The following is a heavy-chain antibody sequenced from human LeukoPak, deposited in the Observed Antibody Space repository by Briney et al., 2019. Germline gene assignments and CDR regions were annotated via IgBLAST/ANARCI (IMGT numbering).Heavy chain of an antibody. V-gene: IGHV1-18*01. CDR1: GDTFTSYG. CDR3: ARDRNYYDRSPDY. D-gene: IGHD3-22*01. Sequence: ASVKVPCKASGDTFTSYGISWVRQAPGQGLEWMGWISAYNGNTNYAQKLQGRVTMTTDTSTGTAYMELRSLRSDDTAVYYCARDRNYYDRSPDYRGQGTLVTVSS. CDR2: ISAYNGNT. J-gene: IGHJ4*02.